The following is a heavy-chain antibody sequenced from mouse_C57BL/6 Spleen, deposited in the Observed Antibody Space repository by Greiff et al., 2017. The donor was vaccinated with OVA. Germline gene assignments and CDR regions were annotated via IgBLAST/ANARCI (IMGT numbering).Heavy chain of an antibody. D-gene: IGHD2-5*01. CDR1: GYTFTGYW. V-gene: IGHV1-9*01. Sequence: QVQLQQSGAELMKPGASVKLSCKATGYTFTGYWIEWVKQRPGHGLEWIGEILPGSGSTNYNEKFKGKATFTAYTSSNTAYMQLSSLTTEDSDIDYCARSVSNYDWVNFDYWGQGTTLTVSS. CDR2: ILPGSGST. J-gene: IGHJ2*01. CDR3: ARSVSNYDWVNFDY.